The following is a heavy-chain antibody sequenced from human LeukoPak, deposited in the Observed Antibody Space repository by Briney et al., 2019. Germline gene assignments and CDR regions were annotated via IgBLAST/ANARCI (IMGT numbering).Heavy chain of an antibody. V-gene: IGHV3-53*01. CDR3: ARTLAGSWYEFDY. D-gene: IGHD6-13*01. CDR2: IYSGGST. Sequence: QAGGSLRLSCAASGFTVSSNYMSWVRQAPGKGLEWVSVIYSGGSTYYADSVKGRFTVSRDNSKNTLYLQMNSLRAEDTAVYCCARTLAGSWYEFDYWGQGTLVTVSS. J-gene: IGHJ4*02. CDR1: GFTVSSNY.